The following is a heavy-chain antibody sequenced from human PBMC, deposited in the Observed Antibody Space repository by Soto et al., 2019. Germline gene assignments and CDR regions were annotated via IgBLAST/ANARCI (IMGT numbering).Heavy chain of an antibody. D-gene: IGHD3-22*01. CDR3: AKDMGITMIVVVITIDY. CDR2: TSYDGSNK. Sequence: PGGSLRLTCAASGFTFSSYGMHWVRQAQAKGLEWVAVTSYDGSNKYYADSVKGRFTISRDNSKNTLYLQMNSLRAEDTAVYYCAKDMGITMIVVVITIDYWGQGTLVTVSS. CDR1: GFTFSSYG. V-gene: IGHV3-30*18. J-gene: IGHJ4*02.